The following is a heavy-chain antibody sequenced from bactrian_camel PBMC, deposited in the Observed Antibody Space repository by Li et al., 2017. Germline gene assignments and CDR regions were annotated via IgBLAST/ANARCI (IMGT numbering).Heavy chain of an antibody. Sequence: QVQLVESGGGLVQPGGSLRLSCAASGYTNTPYCMAWFRQAPGKEREAVASIRYGSTSYADSVKGRFTISKDNSKNTLFLQMSSLKPDDTAMYYCAARYQGGFGYGGLCRDDPTDFPYWGRGTQVTVS. J-gene: IGHJ6*01. D-gene: IGHD5*01. CDR2: IRYGST. CDR3: AARYQGGFGYGGLCRDDPTDFPY. V-gene: IGHV3S26*01. CDR1: GYTNTPYC.